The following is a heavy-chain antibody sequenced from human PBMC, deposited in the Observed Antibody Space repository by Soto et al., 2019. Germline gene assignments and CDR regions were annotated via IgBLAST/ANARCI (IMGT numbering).Heavy chain of an antibody. V-gene: IGHV1-69*01. Sequence: QVQLVQSGAEVKKPGSSVKVSCKASGGTFSSYAISWVRQAPGQGLEWMGGIIPIFGTANYAQKFQGRVTITADESTSTAYMELSSLRSEDTAVYYCARAISVAAGTLGNNWFDPWGQGTLVTVSS. CDR1: GGTFSSYA. CDR3: ARAISVAAGTLGNNWFDP. J-gene: IGHJ5*02. CDR2: IIPIFGTA. D-gene: IGHD6-13*01.